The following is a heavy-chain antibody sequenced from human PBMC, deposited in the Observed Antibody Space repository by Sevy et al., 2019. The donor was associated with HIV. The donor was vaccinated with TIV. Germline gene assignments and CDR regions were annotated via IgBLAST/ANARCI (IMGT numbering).Heavy chain of an antibody. CDR2: ISDDGSNK. Sequence: GGSLRLSCAASGFIFSSYAMHWVRQAPGKGLEWVAVISDDGSNKYYADSVKGRFTISRDNSKNTLYLQMNSMRAEDTAVYYCAGGSSSWPDYYYYYGMDVWGQGTTVTVSS. V-gene: IGHV3-30-3*01. CDR1: GFIFSSYA. J-gene: IGHJ6*02. D-gene: IGHD6-13*01. CDR3: AGGSSSWPDYYYYYGMDV.